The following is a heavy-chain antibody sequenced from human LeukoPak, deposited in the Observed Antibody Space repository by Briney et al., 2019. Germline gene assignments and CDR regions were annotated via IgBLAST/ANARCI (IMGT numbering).Heavy chain of an antibody. CDR2: ISAYNGNT. CDR1: GYTFTSYG. D-gene: IGHD2-2*01. Sequence: ASVKVSCKASGYTFTSYGISWVRQAPGQGLEWMGWISAYNGNTNYAQKLQGGVTMTTDTSTSTAYMELRSLRSDDTAVYYCARLGYCSSTSCRRFDPWGQGTLVTVSS. CDR3: ARLGYCSSTSCRRFDP. V-gene: IGHV1-18*04. J-gene: IGHJ5*02.